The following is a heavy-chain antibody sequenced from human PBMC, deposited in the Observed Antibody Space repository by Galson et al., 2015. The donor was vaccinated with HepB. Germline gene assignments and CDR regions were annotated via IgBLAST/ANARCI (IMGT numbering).Heavy chain of an antibody. V-gene: IGHV3-30-3*01. CDR3: ARDSQYNWIFFEAFDI. CDR1: GFTFSSYA. D-gene: IGHD1-1*01. Sequence: SLRLSCAASGFTFSSYAMHWVRQAPGKGLEWVAVISYDGSNKYYADSVKGRFTISRDNSKNTLYLQMNSLRAEDTAVYYCARDSQYNWIFFEAFDIWGQGTMVTVSS. J-gene: IGHJ3*02. CDR2: ISYDGSNK.